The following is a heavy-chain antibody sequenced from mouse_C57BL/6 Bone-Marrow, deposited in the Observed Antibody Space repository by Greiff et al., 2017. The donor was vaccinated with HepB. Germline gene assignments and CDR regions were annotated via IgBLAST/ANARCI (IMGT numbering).Heavy chain of an antibody. CDR3: ARDDGYPFAY. CDR2: ISYDGSN. D-gene: IGHD2-3*01. V-gene: IGHV3-6*01. J-gene: IGHJ3*01. CDR1: GYSITSGYY. Sequence: EVKLLESGPGLVKPSQSLSLTCSVTGYSITSGYYWNWIRQFPGNKLEWMGYISYDGSNNYNPSLKNRISITRDTSKNQFFLKLNSVTTEDTATYYCARDDGYPFAYWGQGTLVTVSA.